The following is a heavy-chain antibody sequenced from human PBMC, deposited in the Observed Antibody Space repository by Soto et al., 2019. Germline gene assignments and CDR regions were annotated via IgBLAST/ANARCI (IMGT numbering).Heavy chain of an antibody. CDR2: IIPIFGTA. CDR3: ARSPPDYGDLSYYFDY. CDR1: GGTFSSYA. V-gene: IGHV1-69*01. J-gene: IGHJ4*02. Sequence: QVQLVQSGAEVKKPGSSVKVSCKASGGTFSSYAISWVRQAPGQGLEWMGGIIPIFGTANYAQKFQGRVTITADGSTSTAYMELSSLRSEDTAVYYCARSPPDYGDLSYYFDYWGQGTLVTVSS. D-gene: IGHD4-17*01.